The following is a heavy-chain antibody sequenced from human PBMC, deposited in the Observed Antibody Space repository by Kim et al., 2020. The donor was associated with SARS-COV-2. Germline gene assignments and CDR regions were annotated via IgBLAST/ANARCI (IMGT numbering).Heavy chain of an antibody. CDR1: GGSISSSSYY. D-gene: IGHD4-17*01. CDR2: IYYSGST. J-gene: IGHJ6*02. Sequence: SETLSLTCTVSGGSISSSSYYWGWIRQPPGKGLEWIGSIYYSGSTYYNPSLKSRVTISVDTSKNQFSLKLSSVTAADTAVYYCASPEESTGGMDVWGQGTTVTVSS. CDR3: ASPEESTGGMDV. V-gene: IGHV4-39*01.